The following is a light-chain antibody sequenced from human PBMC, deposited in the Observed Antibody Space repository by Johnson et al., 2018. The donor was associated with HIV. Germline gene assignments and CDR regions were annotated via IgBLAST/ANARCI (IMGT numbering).Light chain of an antibody. Sequence: QSVLTQPPSVSAAPGQKVTISCSGSSSNIANIYVSWYQQLPGTAPKLLIYYNNKRPSGIPDRFSGSKSGTSATLGITGLQTGDEADYYCGTWDSSLSAGVFGTGTKVTVL. CDR1: SSNIANIY. CDR3: GTWDSSLSAGV. CDR2: YNN. J-gene: IGLJ1*01. V-gene: IGLV1-51*01.